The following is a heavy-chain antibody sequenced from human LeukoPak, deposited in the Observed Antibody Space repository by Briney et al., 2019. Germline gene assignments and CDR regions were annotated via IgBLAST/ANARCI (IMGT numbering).Heavy chain of an antibody. CDR2: IYYSGST. Sequence: SETLSLTCTVSGGSISSHYWSWIRQPPGKGLEWIGYIYYSGSTNYNPPLKSRATMSVDTSKNQFSLKLSSVTAADTAVYYCARGHSTPAPWGQGTLVTVSS. V-gene: IGHV4-59*11. CDR1: GGSISSHY. J-gene: IGHJ5*02. D-gene: IGHD5-18*01. CDR3: ARGHSTPAP.